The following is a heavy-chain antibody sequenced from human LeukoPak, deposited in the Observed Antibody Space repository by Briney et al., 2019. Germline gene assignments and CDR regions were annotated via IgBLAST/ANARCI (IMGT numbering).Heavy chain of an antibody. CDR3: ARATGSVDYYYTDV. J-gene: IGHJ6*03. V-gene: IGHV1-2*02. Sequence: ASVKVSCKTSGYTFTGYYMHWVRQAPGQGLEWMGWINPNSGGTNYAQKFQGRVTMTRDTSITTAYMELRRLRSDDTALYYCARATGSVDYYYTDVWGKGTTVTVSS. D-gene: IGHD1-1*01. CDR2: INPNSGGT. CDR1: GYTFTGYY.